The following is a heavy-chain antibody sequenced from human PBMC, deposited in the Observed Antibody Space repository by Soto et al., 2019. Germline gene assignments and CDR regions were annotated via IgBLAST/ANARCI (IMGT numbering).Heavy chain of an antibody. CDR1: GFIFTNYW. Sequence: EVQLVESGGGLVQPGGSLRLSCAASGFIFTNYWINWVRQAPGKGLEWVANINPAGSDRRYVDSVKGRFTISRDNAKNSVYLQMKSLRDDDTAVYYCASARSSVGAPGGFIEFWGQGSLVTVSS. V-gene: IGHV3-7*03. J-gene: IGHJ4*02. CDR2: INPAGSDR. CDR3: ASARSSVGAPGGFIEF. D-gene: IGHD1-26*01.